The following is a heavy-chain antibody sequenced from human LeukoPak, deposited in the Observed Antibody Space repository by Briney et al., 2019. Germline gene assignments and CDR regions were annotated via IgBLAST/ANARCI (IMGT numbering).Heavy chain of an antibody. D-gene: IGHD2-21*02. CDR1: GGTFSSYA. CDR3: ARDSGVVTAIPNYYYYYYMDV. Sequence: PVKVSCKASGGTFSSYAISWVRQAPGQGLEWMGRIIPIFGTANYAQKFQGRVTITTDESTSTAYMELSSLRSEDTAVYYCARDSGVVTAIPNYYYYYYMDVWGKGTTVTVSS. CDR2: IIPIFGTA. V-gene: IGHV1-69*05. J-gene: IGHJ6*03.